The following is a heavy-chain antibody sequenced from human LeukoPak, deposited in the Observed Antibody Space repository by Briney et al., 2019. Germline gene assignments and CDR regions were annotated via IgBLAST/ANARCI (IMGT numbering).Heavy chain of an antibody. V-gene: IGHV3-15*01. CDR3: TTHGLRWNYYGSGSYYNFDY. CDR1: GFTFSNAW. D-gene: IGHD3-10*01. J-gene: IGHJ4*02. CDR2: IKSKTDGGTT. Sequence: GGSLRLSCAASGFTFSNAWMSWVRQAPGKGLEWVGRIKSKTDGGTTGYAAPVKDRFTISRDDSKNTLYLQMNSLKTEDTAVYYCTTHGLRWNYYGSGSYYNFDYWGQGTLVTVSS.